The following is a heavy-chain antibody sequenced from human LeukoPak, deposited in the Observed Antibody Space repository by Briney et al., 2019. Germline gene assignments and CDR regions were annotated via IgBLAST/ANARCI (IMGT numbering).Heavy chain of an antibody. CDR1: GGSISSYY. Sequence: SETLSLTCTVSGGSISSYYWSWIRQPAGKGLEWIGRIYTSGSTNYNPSLKSRVTMSVDTSKNQFSLKLSSVTAADTAVYYCARGGKNYDFWSGYYFDDAFDIWGQGTMVTDSS. J-gene: IGHJ3*02. V-gene: IGHV4-4*07. D-gene: IGHD3-3*01. CDR3: ARGGKNYDFWSGYYFDDAFDI. CDR2: IYTSGST.